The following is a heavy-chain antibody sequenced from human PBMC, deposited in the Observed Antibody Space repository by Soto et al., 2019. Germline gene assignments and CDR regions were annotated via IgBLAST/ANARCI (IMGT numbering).Heavy chain of an antibody. D-gene: IGHD6-13*01. CDR1: GFTFSSYA. Sequence: LRLSCAASGFTFSSYAMHWVRQAPGKGLEWVAVISYDGSNKYYADSVKGRFTISRDNSKNTLYLQMNSLRAEDTAVYYCAREPLAAYYFDYWGQGTLVTVSS. CDR2: ISYDGSNK. J-gene: IGHJ4*02. V-gene: IGHV3-30-3*01. CDR3: AREPLAAYYFDY.